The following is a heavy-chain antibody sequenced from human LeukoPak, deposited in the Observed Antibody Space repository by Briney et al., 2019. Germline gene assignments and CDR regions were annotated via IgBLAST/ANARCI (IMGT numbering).Heavy chain of an antibody. CDR3: ASQYTSSRIFDD. D-gene: IGHD6-13*01. CDR1: GFTFSNYN. V-gene: IGHV3-21*01. Sequence: GGSLRLSCAASGFTFSNYNFYWVRQAPGKGLEWVSSISSSSTYIYYADSVKGRFTVSRDNAKNSLYLQMNSLRAEDTAVYFCASQYTSSRIFDDWGQGTLVTVSS. J-gene: IGHJ4*02. CDR2: ISSSSTYI.